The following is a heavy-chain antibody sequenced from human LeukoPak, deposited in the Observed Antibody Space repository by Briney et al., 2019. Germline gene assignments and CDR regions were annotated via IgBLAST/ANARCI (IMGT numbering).Heavy chain of an antibody. V-gene: IGHV3-23*01. CDR1: GFTFSSYA. J-gene: IGHJ4*02. D-gene: IGHD5-18*01. Sequence: QTGGSLRLSCAASGFTFSSYAMSWVRQAPGKGLEWVSAISGSGGSTYYADSVKGRFTISRDNSKNTLYLQMNSLRAEDTAVYYCAKDLGYSYGYGYFDYWGQGTLVTVSS. CDR3: AKDLGYSYGYGYFDY. CDR2: ISGSGGST.